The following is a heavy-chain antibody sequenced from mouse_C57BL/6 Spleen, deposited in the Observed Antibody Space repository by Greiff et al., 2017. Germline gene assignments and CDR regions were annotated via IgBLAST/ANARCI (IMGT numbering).Heavy chain of an antibody. V-gene: IGHV1-82*01. J-gene: IGHJ2*01. CDR2: IYPGDGDT. D-gene: IGHD1-1*02. Sequence: VQLQQSGPELVKPGASVKISCKASGYAFSSSWMNWVKQRPGKGLEWIGRIYPGDGDTNYNGKFKGKATLTADKSSSTAYMQLSSLTSEDSAVYFCARGRWERDFDYWGQGTTLTVSS. CDR1: GYAFSSSW. CDR3: ARGRWERDFDY.